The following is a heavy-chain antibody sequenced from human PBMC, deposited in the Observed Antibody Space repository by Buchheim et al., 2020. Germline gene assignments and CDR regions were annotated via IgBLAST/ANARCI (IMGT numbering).Heavy chain of an antibody. V-gene: IGHV4-31*03. CDR1: GGSITSGGYY. CDR2: IYYSGNT. J-gene: IGHJ4*02. CDR3: ATLDLWLGEFSHFAY. D-gene: IGHD3-10*01. Sequence: QVQLQESGPRLVRPSQTLSLTCTVSGGSITSGGYYWTWIRQHPGKGLEWIGYIYYSGNTYYNPSLKSRVTMSVDTSKNQFSLKLTSVTAADTAIYYCATLDLWLGEFSHFAYWGQGTL.